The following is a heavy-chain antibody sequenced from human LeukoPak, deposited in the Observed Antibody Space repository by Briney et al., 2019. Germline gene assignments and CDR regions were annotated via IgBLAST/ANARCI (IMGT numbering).Heavy chain of an antibody. CDR1: GFTFSTYD. CDR3: ARGAYYDVASGYYTGKSMDV. J-gene: IGHJ6*02. V-gene: IGHV3-48*03. CDR2: IINSGNGM. D-gene: IGHD3-3*01. Sequence: GGSLTLSCGASGFTFSTYDMNWVRQSPGRGLEWVSHIINSGNGMYYTDSVKGRFTISRDNAKNSLYLQMHSLRAEDTGIYYCARGAYYDVASGYYTGKSMDVWGQGTTVTVSS.